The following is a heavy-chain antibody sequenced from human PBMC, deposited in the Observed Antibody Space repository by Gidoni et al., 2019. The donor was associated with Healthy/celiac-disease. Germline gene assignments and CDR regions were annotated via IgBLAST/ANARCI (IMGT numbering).Heavy chain of an antibody. D-gene: IGHD4-17*01. CDR2: INPSGSA. J-gene: IGHJ2*01. V-gene: IGHV4-34*01. CDR1: GGSFSGYY. Sequence: QVQLQQWGAGLLKPSETLALPCGVYGGSFSGYYWSWIRQPPGKGLEWLGEINPSGSANYNPSLKSRVTISIDTSKNQFSLKLSSVTAADTAVYYCARSGVTAVTRRFFDLWGRGTLVTVSS. CDR3: ARSGVTAVTRRFFDL.